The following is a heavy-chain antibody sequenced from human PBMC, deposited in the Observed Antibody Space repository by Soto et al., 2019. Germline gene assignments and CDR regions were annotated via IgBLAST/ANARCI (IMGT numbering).Heavy chain of an antibody. CDR2: ISAYNGNT. D-gene: IGHD2-15*01. J-gene: IGHJ5*02. CDR1: GYTFTSYG. CDR3: ARDWPYCSGGSCYSGGWFGP. V-gene: IGHV1-18*01. Sequence: ASVKVSCKASGYTFTSYGISWVRQAPGQGLEWMGWISAYNGNTNYAQKLQGRVTMTTDTSTSTAYMELRSLRSDDTAVYYCARDWPYCSGGSCYSGGWFGPWGQATLLTVSS.